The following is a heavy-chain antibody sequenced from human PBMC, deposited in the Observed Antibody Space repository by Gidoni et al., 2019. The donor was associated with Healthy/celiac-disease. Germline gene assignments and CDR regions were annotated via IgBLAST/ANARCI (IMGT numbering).Heavy chain of an antibody. CDR2: INHSGRT. CDR3: ARRIVVVKLIRSTRPYAFDI. V-gene: IGHV4-34*01. Sequence: QVQLQQWGAGLLKPSETLSLTCAVYGGSFSGYYWSWIRQPPGKGLEWIGEINHSGRTNSNPSLKGRVTISVDTSKNQFSLKLSSVTAADTAVYYCARRIVVVKLIRSTRPYAFDIWGQGTMVTVSS. CDR1: GGSFSGYY. J-gene: IGHJ3*02. D-gene: IGHD3-22*01.